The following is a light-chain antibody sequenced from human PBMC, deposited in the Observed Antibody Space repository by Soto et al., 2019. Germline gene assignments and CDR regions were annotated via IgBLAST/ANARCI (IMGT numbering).Light chain of an antibody. CDR1: SSDVGGYNY. V-gene: IGLV2-14*01. CDR2: EVS. Sequence: ALTQPASVSGSPGQSITISCTGTSSDVGGYNYVSWFQQHPGKAPKLMIFEVSNRPSGVSNRFSGSKSGNTASLTISGLQAEDEADYYCSSYTTSSTWVFGGGTKLTVL. J-gene: IGLJ3*02. CDR3: SSYTTSSTWV.